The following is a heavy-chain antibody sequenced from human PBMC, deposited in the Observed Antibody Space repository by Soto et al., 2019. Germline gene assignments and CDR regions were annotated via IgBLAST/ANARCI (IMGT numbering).Heavy chain of an antibody. Sequence: GASVKVSCEASGYTFNKYGFNCVRQAPGQRLEWMGRISAFNDYTNLAQKFQGRITLTTDASTNTAYMELQILRSDDTAMYYCARGRGVVIPAGTPDAFDVWGQGTMVTVSS. CDR3: ARGRGVVIPAGTPDAFDV. CDR2: ISAFNDYT. D-gene: IGHD6-13*01. CDR1: GYTFNKYG. J-gene: IGHJ3*01. V-gene: IGHV1-18*01.